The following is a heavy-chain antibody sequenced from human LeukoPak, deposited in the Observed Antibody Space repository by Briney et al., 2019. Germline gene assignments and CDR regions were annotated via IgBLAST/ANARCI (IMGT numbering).Heavy chain of an antibody. CDR3: AKHPTVTRGDYFDY. D-gene: IGHD4-17*01. V-gene: IGHV3-23*01. CDR2: ISGSGGST. CDR1: GFTFSSYA. Sequence: GGSLRLSCAASGFTFSSYAMSSVRQAPGKGLEWVSAISGSGGSTYYADSMKGRFTISRDNSKNTLYLQMNSLRAEDTAVYYCAKHPTVTRGDYFDYWGQGTLVTVSS. J-gene: IGHJ4*02.